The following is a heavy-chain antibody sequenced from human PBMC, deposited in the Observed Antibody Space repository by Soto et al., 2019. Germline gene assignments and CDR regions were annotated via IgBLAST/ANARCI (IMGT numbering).Heavy chain of an antibody. CDR3: ARDRGAMARNLDY. CDR1: GFTFSSYA. J-gene: IGHJ4*02. Sequence: QVQLVESGGGVVQPGRSLRLSCAASGFTFSSYAMHWVRQAPGKGLEWVAVISYYGSNKYYADSVKGRFTISRDNSKNTRYLQMNSLRAEDTAVYYCARDRGAMARNLDYWGQGTLVTVSS. V-gene: IGHV3-30-3*01. CDR2: ISYYGSNK. D-gene: IGHD3-10*01.